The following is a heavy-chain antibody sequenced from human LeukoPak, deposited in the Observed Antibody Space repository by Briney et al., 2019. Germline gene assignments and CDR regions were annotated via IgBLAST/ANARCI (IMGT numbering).Heavy chain of an antibody. CDR2: IVVGSGNT. Sequence: SVKVSCKASGYTFTSYDINWVRQARGQRLEWIGWIVVGSGNTNYAQKFQERVTITRDMSTSTAYMELSSLRSEDTAVYYCAAAYCSSTSCYNAFDIWGQGTMVTVSS. CDR3: AAAYCSSTSCYNAFDI. D-gene: IGHD2-2*02. V-gene: IGHV1-58*02. CDR1: GYTFTSYD. J-gene: IGHJ3*02.